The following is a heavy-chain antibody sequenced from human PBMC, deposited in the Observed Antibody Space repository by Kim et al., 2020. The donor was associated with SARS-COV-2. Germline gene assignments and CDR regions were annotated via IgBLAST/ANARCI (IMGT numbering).Heavy chain of an antibody. D-gene: IGHD4-17*01. J-gene: IGHJ3*02. Sequence: YADAVKGRFTISRDNSKNTLYLQRNSLRAEDTAVYYCAKSTVTTHDAFDIWGQGTMVTVSS. V-gene: IGHV3-33*06. CDR3: AKSTVTTHDAFDI.